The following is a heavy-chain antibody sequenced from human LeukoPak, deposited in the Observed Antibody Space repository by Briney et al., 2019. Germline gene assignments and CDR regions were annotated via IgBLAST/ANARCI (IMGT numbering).Heavy chain of an antibody. CDR3: ARGPRGGHFDY. V-gene: IGHV3-69-1*01. D-gene: IGHD3-10*01. J-gene: IGHJ4*02. CDR1: GFTFSDYY. CDR2: ISSSSTI. Sequence: GGSLRLSCAASGFTFSDYYMNWVRQAPGKGLEWVSSISSSSTIYYADSVKGRFTISRDNAKNSLYLQMNSLRAEDTAVYYCARGPRGGHFDYWGQGTLVTVSS.